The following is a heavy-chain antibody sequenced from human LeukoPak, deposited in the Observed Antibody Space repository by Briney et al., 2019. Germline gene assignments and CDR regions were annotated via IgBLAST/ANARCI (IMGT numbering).Heavy chain of an antibody. D-gene: IGHD2-21*02. V-gene: IGHV3-33*08. CDR2: ISYDGSNK. CDR3: ARADHIVVVTAVYYYGMDV. Sequence: GGSLRLSCAASGFTFSSYGMHWVRQAPGKGLEWVAVISYDGSNKYYADSVKGRFTISRDNSKNTLYLQMNSLRAEDTAVYYCARADHIVVVTAVYYYGMDVWGQGTTVTVSS. J-gene: IGHJ6*02. CDR1: GFTFSSYG.